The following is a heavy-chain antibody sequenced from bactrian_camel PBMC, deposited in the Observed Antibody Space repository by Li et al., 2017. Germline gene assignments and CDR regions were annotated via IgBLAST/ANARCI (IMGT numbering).Heavy chain of an antibody. J-gene: IGHJ4*01. D-gene: IGHD1*01. Sequence: VQLVESGGGSVQPGGSLRLSCLASGFTISSYAMNWVRQAPGKGLEWVSAINSGGSTYYADSVKGRFTVSKDNDKNTVSLQMNSLKPEDTAAYYCATHFDATWWSHYEYKYWGRGTQVTVS. CDR1: GFTISSYA. CDR3: ATHFDATWWSHYEYKY. CDR2: INSGGST. V-gene: IGHV3S40*01.